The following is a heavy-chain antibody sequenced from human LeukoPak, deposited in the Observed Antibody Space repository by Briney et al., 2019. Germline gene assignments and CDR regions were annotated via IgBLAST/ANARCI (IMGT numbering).Heavy chain of an antibody. D-gene: IGHD2-15*01. CDR2: ISGSGGST. CDR3: AKDRSGICSGGSCYSGGGGFFDY. J-gene: IGHJ4*02. V-gene: IGHV3-23*01. Sequence: GGSLGLSCAASGFTFSSYAMSWVRQAPGKGLEWVSAISGSGGSTYYADSVKGRFTISRDNSKNTLYLQMNSLRAEDTAVYYCAKDRSGICSGGSCYSGGGGFFDYWGQGTLVTVSS. CDR1: GFTFSSYA.